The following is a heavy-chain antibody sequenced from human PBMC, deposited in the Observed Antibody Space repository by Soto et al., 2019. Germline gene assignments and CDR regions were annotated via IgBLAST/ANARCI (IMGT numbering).Heavy chain of an antibody. CDR1: GYTFTAHY. J-gene: IGHJ6*02. CDR3: ARSDVSYSYFGLDV. V-gene: IGHV1-2*02. CDR2: INPNSGGA. Sequence: GASVKVSCKASGYTFTAHYMHWVRQAPGQGLEWMGWINPNSGGANYAQKFQDRVTLTRDTSISTGYMELSRLRPDDTAVYYCARSDVSYSYFGLDVWGQGTTVTVSS.